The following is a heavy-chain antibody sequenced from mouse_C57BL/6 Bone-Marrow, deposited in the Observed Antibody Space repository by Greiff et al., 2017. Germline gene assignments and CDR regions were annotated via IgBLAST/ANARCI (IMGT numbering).Heavy chain of an antibody. CDR2: INPNNGGT. J-gene: IGHJ2*01. Sequence: VQLQQSGPELVKPGASVKISCKASGYTFTDYYMNWVKQSHGKSLEWIGDINPNNGGTSYNQKFKGKATLTVDKSSSTAYMELRSLTSEDSAVYYCAIVDFDYWGQGTTLTVSS. D-gene: IGHD1-1*01. V-gene: IGHV1-26*01. CDR1: GYTFTDYY. CDR3: AIVDFDY.